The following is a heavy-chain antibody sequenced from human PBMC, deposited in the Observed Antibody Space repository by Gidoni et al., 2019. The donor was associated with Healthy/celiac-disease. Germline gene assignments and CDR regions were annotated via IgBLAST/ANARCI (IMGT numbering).Heavy chain of an antibody. CDR1: GGSFRGYY. V-gene: IGHV4-34*01. CDR3: ARGRVLINSSCDPFDY. J-gene: IGHJ4*02. Sequence: QVQLQQWGAGLLKPSETLSLTCAVSGGSFRGYYWSWIRQPPGKGLEWIGEINHSGSTNYNPSLKSRVTISVDTSKNQFSLKLSSVTAADTAVYYCARGRVLINSSCDPFDYWGQGTLVTVSS. CDR2: INHSGST. D-gene: IGHD6-6*01.